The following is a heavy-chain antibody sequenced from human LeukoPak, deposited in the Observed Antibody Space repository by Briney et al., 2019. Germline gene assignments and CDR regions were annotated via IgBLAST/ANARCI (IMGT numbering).Heavy chain of an antibody. CDR3: ARVIAAA. V-gene: IGHV3-30-3*01. CDR1: GGTFSSYA. D-gene: IGHD6-13*01. CDR2: ISYDGSNK. Sequence: SCKASGGTFSSYAMHWVRQAPGKGLEWVAVISYDGSNKYYADSVKGRFTISRDNSKNTLYLQMNSLRAEDTAVYYCARVIAAAWGQGTLVTVSS. J-gene: IGHJ5*02.